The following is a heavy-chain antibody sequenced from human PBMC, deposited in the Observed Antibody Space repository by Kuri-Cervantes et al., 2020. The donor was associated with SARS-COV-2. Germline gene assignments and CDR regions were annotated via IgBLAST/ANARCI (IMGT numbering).Heavy chain of an antibody. CDR3: AREDGKALQDPRLWDY. V-gene: IGHV3-64*01. Sequence: GESLKISCAASGFTFSSYAMHWVRQAPGKGLEYVSAISSNGGSTYYANSVKGRFTISRDNSKNTLYLQMNSLRAEDTAVYYCAREDGKALQDPRLWDYWGQGTLVTVSS. CDR2: ISSNGGST. CDR1: GFTFSSYA. J-gene: IGHJ4*02. D-gene: IGHD4-11*01.